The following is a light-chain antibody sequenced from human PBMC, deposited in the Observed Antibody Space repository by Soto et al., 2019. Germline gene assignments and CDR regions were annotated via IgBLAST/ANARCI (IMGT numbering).Light chain of an antibody. Sequence: QSALTQPASVSGSPGQSITISCTGTSSDIGGYNYVSWYQQHPGQAPKLLIYDVTSRPSGVSTRFSGSKSGKTASLTISGLQAEDEADYYCSSYTTTITVLFGGGTKVTVL. CDR2: DVT. V-gene: IGLV2-14*01. J-gene: IGLJ2*01. CDR3: SSYTTTITVL. CDR1: SSDIGGYNY.